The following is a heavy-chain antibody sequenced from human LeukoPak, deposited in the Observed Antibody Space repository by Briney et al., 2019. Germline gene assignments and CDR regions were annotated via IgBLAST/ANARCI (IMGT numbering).Heavy chain of an antibody. CDR1: GFPFSSYG. D-gene: IGHD2-21*01. CDR3: AKDLNTVVMQYFDS. J-gene: IGHJ4*02. V-gene: IGHV3-30*02. Sequence: GGSLRLSCTGSGFPFSSYGMHWVRQTRGRGLVWVAFIRYDGKTEYYADSVKGRFTIAREDSHSTVHLHMKDLRPDDAAVYFCAKDLNTVVMQYFDSWGEGTLVSVSS. CDR2: IRYDGKTE.